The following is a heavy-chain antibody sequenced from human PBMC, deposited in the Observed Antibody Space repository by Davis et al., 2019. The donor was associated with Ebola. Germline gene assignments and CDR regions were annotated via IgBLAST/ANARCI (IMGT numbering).Heavy chain of an antibody. CDR2: INGDGSTT. J-gene: IGHJ4*02. CDR3: TRDFDYGGGY. V-gene: IGHV3-74*01. D-gene: IGHD4-17*01. CDR1: GFTFSSHW. Sequence: HTGGSLRPSCVASGFTFSSHWIHWVRHAPGKGLVWVSRINGDGSTTGYADSVKGRFTTSRDNAKNTLYLQMNSLRAEDTAVYYCTRDFDYGGGYWGQGTLVTVSS.